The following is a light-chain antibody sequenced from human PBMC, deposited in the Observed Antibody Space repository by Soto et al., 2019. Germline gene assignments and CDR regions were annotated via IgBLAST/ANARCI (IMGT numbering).Light chain of an antibody. J-gene: IGLJ1*01. Sequence: QSVLTQPASVSRSPEQSITISCTGTSSDAGGYNYVSWYQGDPGTAPKLQTYEVRNRPSGISNRFSGSKSGNTVSLTISGIQAEDEAVYYCSSYTSSSTYYVFGTGTKVTVL. CDR2: EVR. CDR1: SSDAGGYNY. CDR3: SSYTSSSTYYV. V-gene: IGLV2-14*01.